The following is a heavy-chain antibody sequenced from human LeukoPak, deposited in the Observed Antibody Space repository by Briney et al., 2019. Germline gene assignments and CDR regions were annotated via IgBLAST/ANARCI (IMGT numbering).Heavy chain of an antibody. CDR1: GFTFSSYA. D-gene: IGHD3-22*01. V-gene: IGHV3-23*01. CDR2: ISGSGGST. Sequence: GRSLRLSCAASGFTFSSYAMSWVRQAPGKGLEWVSAISGSGGSTYYADSVKGRFTISRDNSKNTLYLQMNSLRAEDTAVYYCAKAGITMIVVVTDDAFDIWGQGTMVTVSS. CDR3: AKAGITMIVVVTDDAFDI. J-gene: IGHJ3*02.